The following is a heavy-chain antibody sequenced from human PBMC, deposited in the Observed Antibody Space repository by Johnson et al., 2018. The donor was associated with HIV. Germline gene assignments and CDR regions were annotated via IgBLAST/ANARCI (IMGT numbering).Heavy chain of an antibody. Sequence: VQVVESGGGVVQPGRSLRLSCAASGFTFSSYAMHWVRQAPGRGLEWVAVISYDGSHKYYADYVKGRFTLSRDNSTNTLYLQMNSLRAEDTAVYYCARAGRPYDVWSGYVDAFDIWGQGTMVTVSS. J-gene: IGHJ3*02. CDR2: ISYDGSHK. CDR3: ARAGRPYDVWSGYVDAFDI. D-gene: IGHD3-3*01. V-gene: IGHV3-30*14. CDR1: GFTFSSYA.